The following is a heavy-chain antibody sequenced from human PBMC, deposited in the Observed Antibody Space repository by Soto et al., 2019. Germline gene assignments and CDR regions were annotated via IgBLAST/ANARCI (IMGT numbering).Heavy chain of an antibody. CDR2: ISGYNGNT. V-gene: IGHV1-18*01. D-gene: IGHD2-15*01. CDR3: AQAIDPPPARTPTRPYDMNI. CDR1: GYTFTNYG. J-gene: IGHJ6*03. Sequence: QVQLGQSGAEVKKPGASVKVSCKASGYTFTNYGINWVRQAPGQGLEWMGWISGYNGNTNFAQKLQGRVTMTTDTSTSTAYMGLRRLRSDDTAVYYCAQAIDPPPARTPTRPYDMNIWAKGPTVTVP.